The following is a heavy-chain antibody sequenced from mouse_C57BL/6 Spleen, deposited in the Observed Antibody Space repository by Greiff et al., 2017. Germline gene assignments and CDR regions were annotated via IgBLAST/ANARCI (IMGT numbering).Heavy chain of an antibody. Sequence: ESGPGLVKPSQSLSLTCSVTGYSITSGYYWNWIRQFPGNKLEWMGYISYDGSNNYNPSLKNRISITRDTSKNQFFLKLNSVTTEDTATYCCASAITGTSFAYWGQGTLVTVSA. CDR2: ISYDGSN. CDR3: ASAITGTSFAY. J-gene: IGHJ3*01. CDR1: GYSITSGYY. V-gene: IGHV3-6*01. D-gene: IGHD4-1*01.